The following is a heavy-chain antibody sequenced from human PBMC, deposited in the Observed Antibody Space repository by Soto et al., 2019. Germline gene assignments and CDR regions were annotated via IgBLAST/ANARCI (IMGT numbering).Heavy chain of an antibody. D-gene: IGHD6-25*01. J-gene: IGHJ5*02. V-gene: IGHV4-39*01. CDR1: GGSISSSSYY. CDR3: ARHSFDSSGNWFDP. CDR2: IYYSGST. Sequence: SETLSLTCTVSGGSISSSSYYWGWIRQPPGKGLEWIGSIYYSGSTYYNPSLKSRVTISVDTSKNQFPLKLSSVTAADTAVYYCARHSFDSSGNWFDPWGQGTLVTVSS.